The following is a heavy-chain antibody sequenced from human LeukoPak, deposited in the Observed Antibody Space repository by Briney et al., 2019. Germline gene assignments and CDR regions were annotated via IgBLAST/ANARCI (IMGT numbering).Heavy chain of an antibody. Sequence: SVKVSCKASGGTFSSYAISWVRQAPGQGLEWMGRIIPILGIANYAQKFQGRVTITADKSTSTAYMELSSLRSEDTAVYYCARDSGYGSGPYYFDYWGQGTLVTVSS. J-gene: IGHJ4*02. CDR2: IIPILGIA. V-gene: IGHV1-69*04. D-gene: IGHD3-10*01. CDR3: ARDSGYGSGPYYFDY. CDR1: GGTFSSYA.